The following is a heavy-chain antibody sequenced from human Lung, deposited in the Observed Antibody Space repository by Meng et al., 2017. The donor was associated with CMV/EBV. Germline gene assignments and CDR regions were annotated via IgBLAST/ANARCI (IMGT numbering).Heavy chain of an antibody. CDR1: GYTFGSYG. CDR2: FVNYVDT. V-gene: IGHV1-18*01. CDR3: ASGTPGRSYCDY. Sequence: GHLLQTGPEVKKPGASWRVSCKASGYTFGSYGICWVRQAPGRGLEWMGWFVNYVDTYPAPKFQGRVTMTTDTHTNTAFMELRSLTSDDTAVYYCASGTPGRSYCDYWGQGTLVTVSS. D-gene: IGHD2-15*01. J-gene: IGHJ4*02.